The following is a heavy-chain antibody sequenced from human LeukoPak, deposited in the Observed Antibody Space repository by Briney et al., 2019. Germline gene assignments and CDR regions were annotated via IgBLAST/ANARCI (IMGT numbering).Heavy chain of an antibody. J-gene: IGHJ4*02. V-gene: IGHV1-58*01. CDR3: AAGGSGSYYGSHFDY. Sequence: TSVKVSCKASGFTFTSSAVQWVRQARAQRLEWIGWIAVGSGNTNYAQTFQERVTITRDMSTSTAYMELSRLRSEDTAVYYCAAGGSGSYYGSHFDYWGQGTLVTVSS. D-gene: IGHD3-10*01. CDR1: GFTFTSSA. CDR2: IAVGSGNT.